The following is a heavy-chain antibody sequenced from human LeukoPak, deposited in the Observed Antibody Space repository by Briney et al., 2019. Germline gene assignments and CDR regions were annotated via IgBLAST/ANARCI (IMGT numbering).Heavy chain of an antibody. V-gene: IGHV4-59*05. CDR2: TYHSGNT. Sequence: SETLSLTCTVSGDSVRSHYWTWIRQPPGKGLEWIGSTYHSGNTFYNSSLRSRVTIYVDTSKNQFSLNLSSVTAADTAVYYCARQLATRGEWAFDNWGQGTLVTVSS. CDR1: GDSVRSHY. D-gene: IGHD3-3*02. CDR3: ARQLATRGEWAFDN. J-gene: IGHJ4*02.